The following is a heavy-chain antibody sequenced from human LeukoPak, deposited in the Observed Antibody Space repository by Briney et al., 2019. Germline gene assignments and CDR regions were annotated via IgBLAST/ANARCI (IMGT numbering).Heavy chain of an antibody. J-gene: IGHJ3*01. CDR1: GGSISSSSYY. V-gene: IGHV4-39*01. D-gene: IGHD6-19*01. CDR3: ARATGYSSGWYAWGAFDF. Sequence: SETLSLTCTVSGGSISSSSYYWGWIRQPPGKGLEWIGNIYYSGSTYYNTSLKSRVPISVDTSKNQFSLKLSSVTAADTAVYYCARATGYSSGWYAWGAFDFWGQGTTVTVSS. CDR2: IYYSGST.